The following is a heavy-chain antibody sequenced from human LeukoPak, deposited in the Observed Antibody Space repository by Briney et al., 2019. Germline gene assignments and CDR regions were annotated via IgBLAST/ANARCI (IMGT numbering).Heavy chain of an antibody. CDR2: ISSSGST. Sequence: SQTLSLTCTVSGESLSRGDYYGRWLRQPAGGGLEWGGRISSSGSTNYNPSLKSRFTISVDTSKNQFSLQLSPVPAADTAVYFCARGPYSYDSSGAFDIWGQGTMVTVSS. CDR3: ARGPYSYDSSGAFDI. D-gene: IGHD3-22*01. J-gene: IGHJ3*02. V-gene: IGHV4-61*02. CDR1: GESLSRGDYY.